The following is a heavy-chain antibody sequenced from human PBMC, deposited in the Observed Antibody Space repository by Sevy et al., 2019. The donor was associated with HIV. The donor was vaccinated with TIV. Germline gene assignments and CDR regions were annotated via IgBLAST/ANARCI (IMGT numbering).Heavy chain of an antibody. Sequence: ETLSLTCTVSGGSISDFYWSWIRQPPGKGLEWLGYIYHRGSTNYKPSLASRVTISVDTSKNQFSLNLSSVTAADTALYYCARAGGAKDYGMDVWGQGTTVTVSS. J-gene: IGHJ6*02. CDR2: IYHRGST. D-gene: IGHD3-10*01. V-gene: IGHV4-59*01. CDR1: GGSISDFY. CDR3: ARAGGAKDYGMDV.